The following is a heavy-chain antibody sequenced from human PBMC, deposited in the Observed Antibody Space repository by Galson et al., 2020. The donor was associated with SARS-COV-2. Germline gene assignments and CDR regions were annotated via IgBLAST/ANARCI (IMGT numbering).Heavy chain of an antibody. D-gene: IGHD3-9*01. Sequence: SETLSLTCAVYSGSFSGYYWSWIRQPPGKGLEWIGEINHSGSTNYNPSLKSRVTISVDTSKNQFSLKLSSVTAADTAVYYCATKYYDILTGYFYYGMDVWGQG. CDR2: INHSGST. CDR1: SGSFSGYY. V-gene: IGHV4-34*01. CDR3: ATKYYDILTGYFYYGMDV. J-gene: IGHJ6*02.